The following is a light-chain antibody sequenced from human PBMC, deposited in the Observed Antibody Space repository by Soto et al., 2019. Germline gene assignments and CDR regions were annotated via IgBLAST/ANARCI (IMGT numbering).Light chain of an antibody. V-gene: IGKV1-33*01. Sequence: DIQMTQSPSTLPASVGDRVSITCQASQDISNYLNWYQQKPGKAPKLLIYDASNLETGVPSRFSGSGSGTDFTFTISSLQPEDIATYYCQQYDNLPTITFGQGTRLE. CDR1: QDISNY. J-gene: IGKJ5*01. CDR3: QQYDNLPTIT. CDR2: DAS.